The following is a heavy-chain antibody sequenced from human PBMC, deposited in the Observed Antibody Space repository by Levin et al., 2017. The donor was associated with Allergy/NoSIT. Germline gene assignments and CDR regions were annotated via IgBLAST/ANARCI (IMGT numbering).Heavy chain of an antibody. V-gene: IGHV1-2*02. CDR2: INPNSGGT. Sequence: ASVKVSCKASGYTFTGYYMHWVRQAPGQGLEWMGWINPNSGGTNYAQKFQGRVTMTRDTSISTAYMELSRLRSDDTAVYYCATPGSGCSGGSCYSYYYYGMDVWGQGTTVTVSS. CDR3: ATPGSGCSGGSCYSYYYYGMDV. CDR1: GYTFTGYY. J-gene: IGHJ6*02. D-gene: IGHD2-15*01.